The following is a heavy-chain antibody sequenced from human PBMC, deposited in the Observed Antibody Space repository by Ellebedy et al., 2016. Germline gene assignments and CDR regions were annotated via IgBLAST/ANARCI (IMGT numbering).Heavy chain of an antibody. V-gene: IGHV4-39*07. D-gene: IGHD3-22*01. CDR3: ARDSEPEYDSSGHYGMDV. Sequence: GSLRLXXTVSGGSISSSSYYWGWIRQPPGKGLEWIGSIYYSGSTYYNPSLKSRVTISVDTSKNQFSLKLSSVTAADTAVYYCARDSEPEYDSSGHYGMDVWGQGTTVTVSS. CDR2: IYYSGST. J-gene: IGHJ6*02. CDR1: GGSISSSSYY.